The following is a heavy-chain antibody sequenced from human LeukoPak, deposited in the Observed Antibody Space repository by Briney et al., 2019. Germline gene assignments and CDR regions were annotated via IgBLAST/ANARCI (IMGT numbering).Heavy chain of an antibody. CDR2: IKHSGST. Sequence: PSETLSLTCTVSGGSITPYYWSWIRQPPGKGLEWIGEIKHSGSTNYNPSLKSRVTISVDTSKNQFSLKLSSVTAADTAVYYCARASKYYYDSSGYYAPFDYWGQGTLVTVSS. V-gene: IGHV4-34*01. CDR1: GGSITPYY. CDR3: ARASKYYYDSSGYYAPFDY. D-gene: IGHD3-22*01. J-gene: IGHJ4*02.